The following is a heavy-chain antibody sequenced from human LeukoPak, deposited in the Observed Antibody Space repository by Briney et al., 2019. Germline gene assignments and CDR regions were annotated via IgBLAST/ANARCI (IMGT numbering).Heavy chain of an antibody. Sequence: ASVKVSCKASGYTFTGYYMHWVRQAPGQGLEWMGWINPNSGGTNYAQKFQGRVTMTRDTSISTAYMELSRLRSDDTAVYYCARAGYCTNGVCVGFDYWGQGTLVTVSS. CDR3: ARAGYCTNGVCVGFDY. CDR2: INPNSGGT. J-gene: IGHJ4*02. D-gene: IGHD2-8*01. CDR1: GYTFTGYY. V-gene: IGHV1-2*02.